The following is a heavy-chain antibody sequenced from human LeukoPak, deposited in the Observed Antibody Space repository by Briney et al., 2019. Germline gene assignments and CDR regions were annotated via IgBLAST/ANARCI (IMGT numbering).Heavy chain of an antibody. D-gene: IGHD6-19*01. J-gene: IGHJ5*02. V-gene: IGHV3-9*01. Sequence: GGSLRLSCAASGFDFEDYAIYWVRQVPGKGLEWVSGISWNSGAKAYAVSVRGRFTISRDNAKNSLYLQMNSLRAEDTALYYCAKYSSGWYYGEPGGNWFDPWGQGTLVTVSS. CDR1: GFDFEDYA. CDR2: ISWNSGAK. CDR3: AKYSSGWYYGEPGGNWFDP.